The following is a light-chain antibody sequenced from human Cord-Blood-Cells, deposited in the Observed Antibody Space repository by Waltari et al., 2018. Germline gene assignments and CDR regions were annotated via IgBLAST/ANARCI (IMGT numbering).Light chain of an antibody. CDR2: EGS. Sequence: QSALTQPASVSGSPGQSITISCTGTSSDVGSYNLVSWYQQHPGKAPKLMIYEGSKLPSGVSNRCSGSKSGNTASLTISGLQAQDESDYYCCSYAGSSTYVFGTGTKVTVL. J-gene: IGLJ1*01. CDR3: CSYAGSSTYV. V-gene: IGLV2-23*01. CDR1: SSDVGSYNL.